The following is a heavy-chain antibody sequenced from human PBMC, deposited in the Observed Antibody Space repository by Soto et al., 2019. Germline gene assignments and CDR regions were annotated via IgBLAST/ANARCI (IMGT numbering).Heavy chain of an antibody. D-gene: IGHD6-19*01. J-gene: IGHJ6*03. V-gene: IGHV3-74*01. CDR1: GFTFSSYW. Sequence: GGSLRLSCAASGFTFSSYWMHWVRQAPGKGLVWVSRINSDGSSTSYADSVKGRFTISRDNAKNTLYLQMNSLRAEDTAVYYCASHASGWYNYYYYMDVWGKGTTVTVSS. CDR3: ASHASGWYNYYYYMDV. CDR2: INSDGSST.